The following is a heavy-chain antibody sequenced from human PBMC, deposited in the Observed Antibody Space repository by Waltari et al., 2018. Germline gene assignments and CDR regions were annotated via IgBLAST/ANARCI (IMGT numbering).Heavy chain of an antibody. CDR3: AREYSSSSEYYYYGMDV. CDR2: IIPILGIA. CDR1: GGTFSSYA. D-gene: IGHD6-6*01. Sequence: QVQLVQSGAEVKKPGSSVKVSCKASGGTFSSYAISWVRQAPGQGLEWMGGIIPILGIANYAKKFQGRVTITADKSTSTAYMELSSLRSEDTAVYYCAREYSSSSEYYYYGMDVWGQGTTVTVSS. V-gene: IGHV1-69*10. J-gene: IGHJ6*02.